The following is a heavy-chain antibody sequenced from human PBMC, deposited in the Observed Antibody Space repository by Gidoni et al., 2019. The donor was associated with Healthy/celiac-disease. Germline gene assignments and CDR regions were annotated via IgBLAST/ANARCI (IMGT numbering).Heavy chain of an antibody. D-gene: IGHD3-22*01. J-gene: IGHJ4*02. CDR3: AREGGYYYDSSGYYGY. V-gene: IGHV4-39*01. CDR2: IYYSGST. CDR1: GGSISSSSYY. Sequence: QLQLQESGPGLVKPSETLSLTCPVSGGSISSSSYYWGWIRQPPGKGLEWIGSIYYSGSTYYNPSLKSRVTISVDTSKNQFSLKLSSVTAADTAVYYCAREGGYYYDSSGYYGYWGQGTLVTVSS.